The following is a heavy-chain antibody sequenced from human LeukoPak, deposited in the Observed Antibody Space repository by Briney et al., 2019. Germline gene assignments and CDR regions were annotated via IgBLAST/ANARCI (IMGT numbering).Heavy chain of an antibody. D-gene: IGHD6-13*01. CDR1: GFTFSSCA. CDR2: ISNDGRNK. Sequence: GGSLRLSCAASGFTFSSCAMHWVRQAPGKGLDWVTFISNDGRNKYYADSVKGRFTISRDNSKNTLYLQINSLRAEDTAVYFCARVGSSWFDPSYGMDVWGQGTTVTVSS. J-gene: IGHJ6*02. CDR3: ARVGSSWFDPSYGMDV. V-gene: IGHV3-30*04.